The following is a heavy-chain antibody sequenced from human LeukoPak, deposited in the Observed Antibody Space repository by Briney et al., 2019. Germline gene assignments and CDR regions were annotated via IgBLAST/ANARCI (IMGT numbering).Heavy chain of an antibody. D-gene: IGHD3-3*01. CDR3: ARRMLGGYYMKGYAFDI. CDR1: GGSISSSSYY. V-gene: IGHV4-39*01. J-gene: IGHJ3*02. Sequence: PSETLSLTCTVSGGSISSSSYYWGWIRQPPGKGLEWIGSIYYSGSTYYNPSLKSRVTVSVDTSKNQFSLKLSSVTAADTAVYYCARRMLGGYYMKGYAFDIWGQGTMVTVSS. CDR2: IYYSGST.